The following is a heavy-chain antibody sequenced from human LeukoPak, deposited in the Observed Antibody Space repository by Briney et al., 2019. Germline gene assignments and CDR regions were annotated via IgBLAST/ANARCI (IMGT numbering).Heavy chain of an antibody. CDR3: TTDPRITVAGTGYYYYYMDV. CDR2: IIPIVETA. V-gene: IGHV1-69*05. Sequence: SVKVSCKASGGTFSNYALNWVRQAPGQGLEWMGGIIPIVETANYAQKFQGRVTISTGESTSTVFMELHSLRSEDTAVYYCTTDPRITVAGTGYYYYYMDVWGKGTTVTVSS. CDR1: GGTFSNYA. D-gene: IGHD6-19*01. J-gene: IGHJ6*03.